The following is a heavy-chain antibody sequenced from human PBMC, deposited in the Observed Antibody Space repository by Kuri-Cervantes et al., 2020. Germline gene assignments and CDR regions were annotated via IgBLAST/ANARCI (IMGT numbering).Heavy chain of an antibody. D-gene: IGHD6-19*01. CDR3: AKDGQWPIDY. CDR1: GFTFSSYG. V-gene: IGHV3-30*18. J-gene: IGHJ4*02. CDR2: ISYDGSNK. Sequence: GGSLRLSCAASGFTFSSYGIHWVRQAPGKGLEWVAVISYDGSNKYYADSVKGRFTISRDNSKNTLYLQMNSLRAEDTAVYYCAKDGQWPIDYWGQGTLVTVSS.